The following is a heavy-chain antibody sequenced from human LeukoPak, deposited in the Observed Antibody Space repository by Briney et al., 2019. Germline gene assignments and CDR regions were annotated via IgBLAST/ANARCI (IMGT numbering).Heavy chain of an antibody. Sequence: GGSLRLSCAASGFSVSSNYMNWVRQAPGKGLEWVSITYNVGTTYYTDSVKGRFTISRDNSKNTLYLQMNSLRADDTAVYYCARGYGSGSYYFWGQGTLVSVSS. V-gene: IGHV3-66*01. J-gene: IGHJ4*02. CDR2: TYNVGTT. CDR3: ARGYGSGSYYF. D-gene: IGHD3-10*01. CDR1: GFSVSSNY.